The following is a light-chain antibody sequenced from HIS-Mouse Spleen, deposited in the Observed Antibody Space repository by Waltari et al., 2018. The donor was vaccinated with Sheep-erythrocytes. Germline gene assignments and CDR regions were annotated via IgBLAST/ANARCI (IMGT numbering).Light chain of an antibody. V-gene: IGLV2-23*01. CDR1: SSDVGSYNL. J-gene: IGLJ3*02. CDR2: EGS. Sequence: QSALTQPASVSGSPGQSITSPCTGTSSDVGSYNLVCWYPQHQGKAPKLMIYEGSKRPSGVANRFPGSQSGTTASLTSSGLQAEDEADYYCCSYAGSSTPWVFGGGTKLTVL. CDR3: CSYAGSSTPWV.